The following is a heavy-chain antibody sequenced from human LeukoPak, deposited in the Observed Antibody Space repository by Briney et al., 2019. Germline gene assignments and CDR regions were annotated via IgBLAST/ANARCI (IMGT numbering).Heavy chain of an antibody. CDR1: GGSFSGYY. Sequence: SETLSLTCAVYGGSFSGYYWSWIRQPPGKGLEWIGEINHSGSTNYNPSLKSRVTISVDTSKNQFSLKLSSVTAADTAVYYCARQLRWFGELLYPGVYYYYMDVWGKGTTVTISS. J-gene: IGHJ6*03. CDR3: ARQLRWFGELLYPGVYYYYMDV. CDR2: INHSGST. V-gene: IGHV4-34*01. D-gene: IGHD3-10*01.